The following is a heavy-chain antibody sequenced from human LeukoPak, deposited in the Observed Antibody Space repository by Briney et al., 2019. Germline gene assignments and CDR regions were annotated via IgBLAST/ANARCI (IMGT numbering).Heavy chain of an antibody. CDR3: ARDFPPAR. D-gene: IGHD2-15*01. V-gene: IGHV4-59*01. CDR2: IYYNGST. CDR1: GGSISSYY. Sequence: SETLSLTCTVSGGSISSYYWSWIRQPPGRGLEWIGYIYYNGSTNYNPSLKSRVTISVDTSKNQFSLKLSSVTAADTAVYYCARDFPPARWGQGTLVTVSS. J-gene: IGHJ4*02.